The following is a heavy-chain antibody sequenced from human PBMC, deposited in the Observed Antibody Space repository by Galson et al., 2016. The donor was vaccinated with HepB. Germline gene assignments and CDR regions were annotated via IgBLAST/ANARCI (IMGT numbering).Heavy chain of an antibody. J-gene: IGHJ6*04. CDR2: IETAGDT. V-gene: IGHV3-13*01. D-gene: IGHD4/OR15-4a*01. CDR1: GFTFSIHD. Sequence: SLRLSCAASGFTFSIHDMHWVRQAPGKGLEWVSAIETAGDTYYADSVKGRFTISRENAKNSLYLQMNSLRAGDTAGYYCARGKSLLTMPWNYGLDVWGKGTPVSVSS. CDR3: ARGKSLLTMPWNYGLDV.